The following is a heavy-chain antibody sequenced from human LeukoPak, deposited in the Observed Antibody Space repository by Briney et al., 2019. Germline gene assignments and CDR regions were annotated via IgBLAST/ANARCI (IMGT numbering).Heavy chain of an antibody. CDR1: GFTFSNYW. J-gene: IGHJ4*02. Sequence: GGSLRLSCAASGFTFSNYWMHWVRQAPGKGLVWVSRIYSDGNTTNYADSVKGRFTISRDNAKNTLYLQMNSLRAEDTAVYYCARDQGSTSRGIDYWGQGTLVTVSS. CDR3: ARDQGSTSRGIDY. D-gene: IGHD2-2*01. V-gene: IGHV3-74*01. CDR2: IYSDGNTT.